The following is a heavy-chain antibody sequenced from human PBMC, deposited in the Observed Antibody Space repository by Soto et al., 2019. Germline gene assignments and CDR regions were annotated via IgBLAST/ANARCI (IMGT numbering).Heavy chain of an antibody. J-gene: IGHJ4*02. CDR2: INHSGST. CDR1: GGSFSGYY. V-gene: IGHV4-34*01. Sequence: QVQLQQWGAGLLKPSETLSLTCAVYGGSFSGYYWSWIRQPPGKGLEWIGEINHSGSTNYNPSLKSRVTISGDTSKNPFSLKLSSVTAADTAVYYCARGIGGWLVDYWGQGTLVTVSS. CDR3: ARGIGGWLVDY. D-gene: IGHD6-19*01.